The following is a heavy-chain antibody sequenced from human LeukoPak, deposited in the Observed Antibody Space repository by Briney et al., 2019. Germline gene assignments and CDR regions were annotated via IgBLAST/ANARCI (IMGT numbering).Heavy chain of an antibody. D-gene: IGHD6-6*01. CDR1: GYTFTSYD. V-gene: IGHV1-8*03. CDR3: ARGRRGSSSGYYYYYMDV. J-gene: IGHJ6*03. Sequence: ASVKVSCKASGYTFTSYDINWVRQATGQGLEWMGWMNPNSGNTGYAQKFQGRVTITRNTSISPAYMELSSLRSEDTAVYYCARGRRGSSSGYYYYYMDVWGKGTTVTVSS. CDR2: MNPNSGNT.